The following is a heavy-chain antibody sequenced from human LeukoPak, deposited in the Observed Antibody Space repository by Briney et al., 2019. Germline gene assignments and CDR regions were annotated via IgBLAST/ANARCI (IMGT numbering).Heavy chain of an antibody. CDR1: GGSISSYY. D-gene: IGHD3-10*01. CDR3: ARQGGGSGSYSHNWFDP. CDR2: IYYSGST. Sequence: PSETLSLTCTVSGGSISSYYWSWIRQPPGKGLEWIGYIYYSGSTNYNPSLKSRVTISVDTSKNQFSLKLSSVTAADTAVYYCARQGGGSGSYSHNWFDPWGQGTLVTVSS. V-gene: IGHV4-59*08. J-gene: IGHJ5*02.